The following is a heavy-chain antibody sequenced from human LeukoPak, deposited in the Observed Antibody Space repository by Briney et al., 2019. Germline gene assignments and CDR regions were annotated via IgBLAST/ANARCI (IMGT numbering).Heavy chain of an antibody. J-gene: IGHJ4*02. CDR1: GFTFSDYY. Sequence: GGSLRLSCAASGFTFSDYYMSWIRQAPGKGPEWVSYISSSGSTIYYADSVKGRFTISRDNAKNSLYLQMNSLRAEDTAVYYCARDQSSSSSWPRRNFDYWGQGTLVTVSS. V-gene: IGHV3-11*04. CDR2: ISSSGSTI. CDR3: ARDQSSSSSWPRRNFDY. D-gene: IGHD6-13*01.